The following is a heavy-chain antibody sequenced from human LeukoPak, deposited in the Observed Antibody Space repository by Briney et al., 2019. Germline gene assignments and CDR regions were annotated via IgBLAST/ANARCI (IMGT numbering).Heavy chain of an antibody. CDR2: IKQDGSET. J-gene: IGHJ4*02. V-gene: IGHV3-7*01. CDR3: GSTNSFSY. D-gene: IGHD2-2*01. Sequence: GGSLRLSCAASGFALSNYWMTWVRQAPGKGLEWVANIKQDGSETNYVDSVKRRFTIPRDNDKNSLYLQMNSLRPEDTALYYCGSTNSFSYWGQGTLVTVSS. CDR1: GFALSNYW.